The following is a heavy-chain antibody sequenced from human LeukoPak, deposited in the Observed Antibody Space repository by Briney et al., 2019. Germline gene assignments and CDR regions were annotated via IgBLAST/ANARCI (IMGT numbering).Heavy chain of an antibody. J-gene: IGHJ4*02. CDR1: GGSISSGGYY. V-gene: IGHV4-31*03. Sequence: SETLSLTCNVSGGSISSGGYYWSWLRQLPGKGLEWIGYIYHSGNTYYNPSLKSRVSISVDTSKNQFSLMLSSVTAADSAVYYCERKRADGSGYDYWGQGTPVIVSS. D-gene: IGHD5-12*01. CDR2: IYHSGNT. CDR3: ERKRADGSGYDY.